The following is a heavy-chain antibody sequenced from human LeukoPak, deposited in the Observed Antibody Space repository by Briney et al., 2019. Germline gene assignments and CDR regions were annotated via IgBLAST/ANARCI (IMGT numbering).Heavy chain of an antibody. V-gene: IGHV1-2*02. J-gene: IGHJ4*02. D-gene: IGHD3-22*01. CDR3: ARDQITIYYDDSDYGDGFDY. Sequence: VASVKVSCKASGYTFTGYYLHWVRQAPGQGLEWMGWLNPNSGGTRYSPKFQDRVAMTRVTSISTAYMELSSLRSDDTAVYYCARDQITIYYDDSDYGDGFDYWGQGTLVTVSS. CDR1: GYTFTGYY. CDR2: LNPNSGGT.